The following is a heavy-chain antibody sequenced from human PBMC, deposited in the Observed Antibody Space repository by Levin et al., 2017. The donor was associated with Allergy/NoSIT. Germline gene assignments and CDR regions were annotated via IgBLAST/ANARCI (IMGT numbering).Heavy chain of an antibody. CDR2: IYYSGTT. J-gene: IGHJ4*02. CDR3: ARHTALLWFEELVFDS. D-gene: IGHD3-10*01. V-gene: IGHV4-39*01. CDR1: GGSFITSSYF. Sequence: SETLSLTCTVSGGSFITSSYFWAWIRQPPGKGLEWLGSIYYSGTTYYNPSLKSRLTISIDTSTNQFSLKLRSVTAAATAVYYCARHTALLWFEELVFDSWGQGKLVAVSS.